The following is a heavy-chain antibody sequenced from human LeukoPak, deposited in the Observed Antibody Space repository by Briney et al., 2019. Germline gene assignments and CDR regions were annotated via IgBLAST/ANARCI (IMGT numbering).Heavy chain of an antibody. V-gene: IGHV4-59*01. CDR1: GDSIRSYD. CDR2: IYRNRRP. CDR3: VRDTREDCSGDSCFWDDAFDI. Sequence: SETLSLTCTVSGDSIRSYDWSWIRQPPGKGLEWIGHIYRNRRPNYNPSLRSRVAISVDTSKNHLSLKLSSVTAAATAVYYCVRDTREDCSGDSCFWDDAFDICGQGTAVIVSS. J-gene: IGHJ3*02. D-gene: IGHD2-15*01.